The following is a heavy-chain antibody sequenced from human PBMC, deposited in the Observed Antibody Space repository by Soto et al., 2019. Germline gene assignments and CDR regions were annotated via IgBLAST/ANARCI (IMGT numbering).Heavy chain of an antibody. CDR3: ARGTVTSGRWFGP. V-gene: IGHV1-18*04. Sequence: QVHLVQSETEVKEPGASVKVSCKTSASPFTGYTINWVRQAPGQGLEWMGWISSLNGNTDYARKFQGRLTMTTNTSATTAYMELKNLRSDDTAVYFCARGTVTSGRWFGPWGQGTLVTVS. CDR2: ISSLNGNT. D-gene: IGHD4-17*01. J-gene: IGHJ5*02. CDR1: ASPFTGYT.